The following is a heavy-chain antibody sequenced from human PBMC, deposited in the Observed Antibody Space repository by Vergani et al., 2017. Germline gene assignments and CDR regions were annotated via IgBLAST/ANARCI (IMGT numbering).Heavy chain of an antibody. CDR2: INNNGGST. D-gene: IGHD2-2*01. Sequence: QLLESGGGLIQPVGSLRLSCAASGFTFNSYAMTWVRQAPGKGLEWVSGINNNGGSTYYADSVKGRFTISRDNSKNTLYLQMTDLRAKDTATYYCAKVCGSTSCPYGGGAFDVWGHGTMVTVSS. CDR3: AKVCGSTSCPYGGGAFDV. J-gene: IGHJ3*01. V-gene: IGHV3-23*01. CDR1: GFTFNSYA.